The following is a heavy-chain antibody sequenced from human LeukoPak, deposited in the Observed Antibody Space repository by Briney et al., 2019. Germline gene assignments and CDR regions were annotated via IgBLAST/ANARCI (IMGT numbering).Heavy chain of an antibody. Sequence: GGSLRLSCTASGFIFRDHAMSWFRQAPGKGLEWVAVIWHDGSNKYYADSVKGRFTISRDNSKNTLYLQMDSLRAEDTAVYYCARASGPFDYWGQGTLVTVSS. J-gene: IGHJ4*02. D-gene: IGHD6-19*01. CDR1: GFIFRDHA. V-gene: IGHV3-33*01. CDR2: IWHDGSNK. CDR3: ARASGPFDY.